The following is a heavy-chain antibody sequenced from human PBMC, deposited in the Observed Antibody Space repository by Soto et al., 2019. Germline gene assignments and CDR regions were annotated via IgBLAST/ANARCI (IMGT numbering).Heavy chain of an antibody. Sequence: QITLKESGPTLVTPTQTLTLTCSFSGFSLTTDGEGVGWVRQPPGKALEWLALIYWSDSKRYSPSLKNRLTVTKDDSKNQVLLTMTNMDPVDTATYYCAHLARRSGYYQYWGQGTLVTVSS. CDR3: AHLARRSGYYQY. V-gene: IGHV2-5*01. J-gene: IGHJ4*02. CDR2: IYWSDSK. D-gene: IGHD3-22*01. CDR1: GFSLTTDGEG.